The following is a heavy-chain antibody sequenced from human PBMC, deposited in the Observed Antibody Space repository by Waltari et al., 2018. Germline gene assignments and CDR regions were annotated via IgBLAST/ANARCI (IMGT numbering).Heavy chain of an antibody. J-gene: IGHJ4*02. CDR2: IHNSGNT. V-gene: IGHV4-61*01. Sequence: QVQLQESGPGLVKPSETLSLTCTVSGGSVSSGSYYWSWIRQPPGKGLEWIGYIHNSGNTNYNPSLKSRVTISLDTSKNQFSLKLSSVTAADTALYYCARESIGGAYYGNYFDYWGQGTLVTVSS. CDR3: ARESIGGAYYGNYFDY. CDR1: GGSVSSGSYY. D-gene: IGHD1-26*01.